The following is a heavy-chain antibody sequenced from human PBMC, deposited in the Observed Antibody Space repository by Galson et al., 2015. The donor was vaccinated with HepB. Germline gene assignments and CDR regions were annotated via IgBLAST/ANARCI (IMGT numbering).Heavy chain of an antibody. V-gene: IGHV3-74*01. J-gene: IGHJ4*02. CDR1: GFTFSSFW. D-gene: IGHD5-24*01. CDR2: INGDGSST. Sequence: SLRLSCAASGFTFSSFWMHWVRQAPGKGLVWVSRINGDGSSTSCADSVKGRFTISRDNAKNTLYLQMNSLRAEDTAVYFCARWATIKNFDYWGQGTLVTVSS. CDR3: ARWATIKNFDY.